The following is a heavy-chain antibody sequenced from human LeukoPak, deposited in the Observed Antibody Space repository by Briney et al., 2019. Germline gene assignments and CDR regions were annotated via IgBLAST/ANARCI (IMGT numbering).Heavy chain of an antibody. CDR3: ARDPYYYDSSCYYRD. D-gene: IGHD3-22*01. CDR2: IIPIFGTA. J-gene: IGHJ4*02. CDR1: GGTFSSYA. V-gene: IGHV1-69*05. Sequence: SVKVSCKASGGTFSSYAISWLRQAPGQGLEWMGRIIPIFGTANYAQKFQGRVTITTDESTSTAYMELSSLRSEDTAVYYCARDPYYYDSSCYYRDWGQGTLVTVSS.